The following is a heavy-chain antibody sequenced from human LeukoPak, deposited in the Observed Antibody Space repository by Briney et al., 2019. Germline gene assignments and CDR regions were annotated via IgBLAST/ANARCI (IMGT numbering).Heavy chain of an antibody. D-gene: IGHD2-21*01. V-gene: IGHV4-34*01. CDR1: IGSSSGYH. Sequence: SETLSLTCAVYIGSSSGYHWSWIRQPPGKGLEWIGEIDHSGDTKYNPSLKSRVTISVDTSKNQFSLKLRALSAADTAVYFCARQGSISAFDFWGRGTLVTVSS. CDR2: IDHSGDT. J-gene: IGHJ4*02. CDR3: ARQGSISAFDF.